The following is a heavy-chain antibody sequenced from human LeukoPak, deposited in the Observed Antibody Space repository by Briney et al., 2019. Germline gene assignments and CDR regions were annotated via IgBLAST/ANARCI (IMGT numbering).Heavy chain of an antibody. CDR1: GGSFSGYY. J-gene: IGHJ4*02. CDR3: AIVYGSGSYDDY. V-gene: IGHV4-34*01. Sequence: SETLSLTCAVYGGSFSGYYWSWIRQPPGKGLEWIGEINHSGSTNYNPSLKSRVTISVDTSNNQFSLKLSSVTAADTAVYYCAIVYGSGSYDDYWGQGTLVTVSS. CDR2: INHSGST. D-gene: IGHD3-10*01.